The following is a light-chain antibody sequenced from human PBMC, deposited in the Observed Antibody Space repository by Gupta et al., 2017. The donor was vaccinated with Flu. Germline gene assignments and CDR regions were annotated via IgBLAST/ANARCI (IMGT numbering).Light chain of an antibody. J-gene: IGKJ3*01. V-gene: IGKV2-28*01. Sequence: DIVMTQSPLSLPVTPGEPASIYCRSSQSLLHSNGYNYLGWYLQKPGQSPQLLIYLGSTRASGVPDRFSGSGSGTDFTLNISSLQAEDVGVYYCMQALQTPLTFGPGTKVDIK. CDR2: LGS. CDR3: MQALQTPLT. CDR1: QSLLHSNGYNY.